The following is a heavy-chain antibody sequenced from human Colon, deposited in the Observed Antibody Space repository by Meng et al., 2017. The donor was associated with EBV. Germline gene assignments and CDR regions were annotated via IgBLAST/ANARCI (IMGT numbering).Heavy chain of an antibody. CDR1: GGSLSGYY. CDR3: ARGPGGSYYLYYFDY. Sequence: QGRRKQWGAGLLKPSETLSRTCAVYGGSLSGYYWRWIRQPPEKGLEWIGEINHSGSTNYNPSLKSRVTISVDTSKKQFSLKLSSVTAADTAVYYCARGPGGSYYLYYFDYWGQGTLVTVSS. J-gene: IGHJ4*02. V-gene: IGHV4-34*01. CDR2: INHSGST. D-gene: IGHD1-26*01.